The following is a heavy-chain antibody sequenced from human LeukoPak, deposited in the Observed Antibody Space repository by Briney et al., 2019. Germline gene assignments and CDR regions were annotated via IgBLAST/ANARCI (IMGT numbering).Heavy chain of an antibody. J-gene: IGHJ4*02. CDR3: AAGGSWYYNY. CDR1: GFTFTSYW. V-gene: IGHV3-74*01. CDR2: INSDGSST. Sequence: GGSLRLSCAASGFTFTSYWMHWVRQAPGKGLVWVSRINSDGSSTNYADSVKGRFTISRDNAKNSLYLQMDSLRAEDTAVYYCAAGGSWYYNYWGQGTLVTVSS. D-gene: IGHD6-13*01.